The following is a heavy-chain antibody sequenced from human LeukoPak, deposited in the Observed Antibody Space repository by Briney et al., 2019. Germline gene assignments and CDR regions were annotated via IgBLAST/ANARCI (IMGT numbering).Heavy chain of an antibody. CDR3: AREILLPHAFDI. Sequence: GGSLRLSCAASGFTFSSYSMNWVRQAPGKGLEWVSSISSTSSYIYYADSVKGRFTISRDNAKNSLYLQMNRLRAEDTAVYYCAREILLPHAFDIWGQGTMVTVSS. V-gene: IGHV3-21*01. CDR1: GFTFSSYS. J-gene: IGHJ3*02. CDR2: ISSTSSYI.